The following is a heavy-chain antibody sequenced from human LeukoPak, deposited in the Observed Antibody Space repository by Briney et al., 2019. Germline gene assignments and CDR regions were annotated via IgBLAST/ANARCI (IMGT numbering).Heavy chain of an antibody. Sequence: QPGGSLRLSCTASGVTFSSDAMTCIRPPPRKGLGWVSGVSVSGGRTYYTDSAKGRGTISRDNSKNTLYLQMHSLRAEETAVYYCAKDRGRYYDSSGYYWGYYFASWGQGILVTVST. D-gene: IGHD3-22*01. CDR1: GVTFSSDA. V-gene: IGHV3-23*01. CDR3: AKDRGRYYDSSGYYWGYYFAS. CDR2: VSVSGGRT. J-gene: IGHJ4*02.